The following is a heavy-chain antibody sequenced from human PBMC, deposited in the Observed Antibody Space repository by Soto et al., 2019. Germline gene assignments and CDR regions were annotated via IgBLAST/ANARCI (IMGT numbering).Heavy chain of an antibody. V-gene: IGHV3-21*04. J-gene: IGHJ5*02. Sequence: GVPLRRSCAASGFTLGTYGMNWVLQAPGKGLEWLSSISDSGHYIYYADSLKGRFTISRDNAKNSLYLQMKSLRTEDTALYYCVKEKYYYDVSSYYPLGSWGQGTLVTVSS. D-gene: IGHD3-22*01. CDR2: ISDSGHYI. CDR3: VKEKYYYDVSSYYPLGS. CDR1: GFTLGTYG.